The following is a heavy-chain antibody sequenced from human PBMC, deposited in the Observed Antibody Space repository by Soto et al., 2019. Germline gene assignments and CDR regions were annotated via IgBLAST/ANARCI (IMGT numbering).Heavy chain of an antibody. Sequence: SVKVSCKASGYTFTNYYMHWVRQAPGQGLEWMGIINPSSGSTTYAQKFQGRVTMTRDTSTTTVYMELSSLRSEDTAIYYCAKGNTAHYYFDYWGQGTLVTVSS. CDR3: AKGNTAHYYFDY. CDR2: INPSSGST. V-gene: IGHV1-46*01. D-gene: IGHD4-17*01. J-gene: IGHJ4*02. CDR1: GYTFTNYY.